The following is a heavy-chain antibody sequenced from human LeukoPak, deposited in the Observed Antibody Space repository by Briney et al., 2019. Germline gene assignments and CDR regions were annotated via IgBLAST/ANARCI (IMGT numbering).Heavy chain of an antibody. CDR2: ISGSGDTA. V-gene: IGHV3-23*01. CDR1: GFSFNIYA. D-gene: IGHD3-3*01. CDR3: AKDLSTYPECNFDY. J-gene: IGHJ4*02. Sequence: GGSLRLSCAASGFSFNIYAMSWVRQAPGKGLDWVSAISGSGDTAYYADSVKGRFTISRDNSKNTLYLQMNSLRAEDTAVYYCAKDLSTYPECNFDYWGQGILVTVSS.